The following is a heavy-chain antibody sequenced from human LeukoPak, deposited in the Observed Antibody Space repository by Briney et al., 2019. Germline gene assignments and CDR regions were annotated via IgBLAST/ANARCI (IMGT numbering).Heavy chain of an antibody. D-gene: IGHD3-3*01. CDR2: ISSSSYI. CDR3: ARGRLAVILEWLSTDY. CDR1: GFTFSSYS. J-gene: IGHJ4*02. Sequence: GGSLRLSCAASGFTFSSYSMNWVRQAPGKGLEWVSSISSSSYIYYADSVKGRFTISRDNAKNSLYLQMNSLRAEDTAVYYCARGRLAVILEWLSTDYWGQGTLVTVSS. V-gene: IGHV3-21*01.